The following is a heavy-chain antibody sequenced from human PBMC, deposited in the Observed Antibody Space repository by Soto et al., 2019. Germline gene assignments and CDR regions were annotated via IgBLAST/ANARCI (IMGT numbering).Heavy chain of an antibody. Sequence: GSLRLSRSAPRFPLRSFNIKSGPPGPGKGLDWVSYISSSSDTIYYADSVEGRFTISRDNARNSLYLQMNSLRAEDTAVYYCASRPYSSSWGVDYWGQGTLVTVSS. D-gene: IGHD6-13*01. CDR1: RFPLRSFN. CDR2: ISSSSDTI. J-gene: IGHJ4*02. V-gene: IGHV3-48*01. CDR3: ASRPYSSSWGVDY.